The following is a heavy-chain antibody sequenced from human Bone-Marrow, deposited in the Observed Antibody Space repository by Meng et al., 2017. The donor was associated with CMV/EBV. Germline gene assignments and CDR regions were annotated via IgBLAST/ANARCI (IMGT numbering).Heavy chain of an antibody. CDR1: GFTFSSYA. CDR2: ISYDGSNK. D-gene: IGHD4-23*01. CDR3: ARVSTMVVTTFGY. Sequence: GESLKISCAASGFTFSSYAMHWVRQAPGKGLEWVAVISYDGSNKYYADSVKGRFTISRDNSKNTLYLQMNSLRSDDTAVYYCARVSTMVVTTFGYWGQGTLVTVSS. V-gene: IGHV3-30-3*01. J-gene: IGHJ4*02.